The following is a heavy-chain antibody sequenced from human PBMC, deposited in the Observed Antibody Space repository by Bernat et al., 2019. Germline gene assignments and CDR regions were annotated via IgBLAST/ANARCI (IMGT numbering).Heavy chain of an antibody. D-gene: IGHD2-2*01. CDR2: IKQDGSEK. CDR1: GFTFSNHW. J-gene: IGHJ4*02. V-gene: IGHV3-7*03. Sequence: EVQLVESGGGVVQPGGSLRLSCAASGFTFSNHWMSWVRQAPGKGLEWVADIKQDGSEKYFVDSVKGRFTISRDNAKNSLYLQMNSLRVDDTAVYYCAREKASASCHATDYWGRGTLVTVSS. CDR3: AREKASASCHATDY.